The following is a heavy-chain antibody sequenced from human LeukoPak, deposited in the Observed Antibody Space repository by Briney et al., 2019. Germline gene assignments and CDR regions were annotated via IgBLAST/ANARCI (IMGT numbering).Heavy chain of an antibody. D-gene: IGHD6-19*01. CDR3: ARDRSVDYFDY. CDR1: GFTFRNHG. V-gene: IGHV3-33*01. CDR2: IWYDGSNK. Sequence: WGSLRLSCAGSGFTFRNHGMHWVRQAPGKGLEWVAVIWYDGSNKYYADSVKGRFTVSRDNSKNTLYLQMNSLRAEDTAVYYWARDRSVDYFDYWGQGILVTVSS. J-gene: IGHJ4*02.